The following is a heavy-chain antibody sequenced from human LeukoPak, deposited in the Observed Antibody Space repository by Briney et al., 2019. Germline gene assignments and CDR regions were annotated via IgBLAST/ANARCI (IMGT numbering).Heavy chain of an antibody. CDR3: AKDRKYCSGGSCYLYYFDY. J-gene: IGHJ4*02. D-gene: IGHD2-15*01. CDR2: ISGSGGST. CDR1: GFTFSSYA. Sequence: GGSLRLSCAASGFTFSSYAMSWVRHAPGKGLEWVSAISGSGGSTYYADSVKGRFTISRDNSKNTLYLQMNSLRAEDTAVYYCAKDRKYCSGGSCYLYYFDYWGQGTLVTVSS. V-gene: IGHV3-23*01.